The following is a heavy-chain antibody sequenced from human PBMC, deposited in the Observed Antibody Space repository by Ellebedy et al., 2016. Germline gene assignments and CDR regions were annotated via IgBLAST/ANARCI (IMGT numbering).Heavy chain of an antibody. CDR3: VRGVGATVGLDA. CDR2: ISATNI. CDR1: GFNFSNHI. D-gene: IGHD1-26*01. V-gene: IGHV3-21*04. Sequence: GESLKISXTASGFNFSNHIFSWVRQAPGRGLEWVSRISATNIYYTDSVKGRFTISRDDAKNSLYLQMNRLGPEDTALYYCVRGVGATVGLDAWGQGITVTVAS. J-gene: IGHJ6*02.